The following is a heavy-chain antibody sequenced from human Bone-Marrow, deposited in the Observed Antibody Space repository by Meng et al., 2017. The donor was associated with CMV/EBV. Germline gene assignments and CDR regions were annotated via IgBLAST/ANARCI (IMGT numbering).Heavy chain of an antibody. Sequence: GESLKISCAASGFTFSSYAMHWVRQAPGKGLEWVAVISYDGGNKYYADSVKGRFTISRDNAKNSLYLQMNSLRAEDTAVYYCARNYDFWSGIFDYWGQGTLVTVSS. CDR3: ARNYDFWSGIFDY. J-gene: IGHJ4*02. CDR1: GFTFSSYA. V-gene: IGHV3-30-3*01. CDR2: ISYDGGNK. D-gene: IGHD3-3*01.